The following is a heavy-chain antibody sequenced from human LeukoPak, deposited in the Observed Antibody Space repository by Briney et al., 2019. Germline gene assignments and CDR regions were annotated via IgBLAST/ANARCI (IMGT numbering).Heavy chain of an antibody. D-gene: IGHD3-9*01. V-gene: IGHV3-9*01. Sequence: GGSLRLSCAASGFTFDDYAMHWVRQAPGKGLEWVSGISWNSGSIGYADSVKGRFTISRDNAKSSLYLQMNSLRAEDTALYYCAKDISYDILTGYPDYWGQGTLVTVSS. CDR3: AKDISYDILTGYPDY. CDR2: ISWNSGSI. J-gene: IGHJ4*02. CDR1: GFTFDDYA.